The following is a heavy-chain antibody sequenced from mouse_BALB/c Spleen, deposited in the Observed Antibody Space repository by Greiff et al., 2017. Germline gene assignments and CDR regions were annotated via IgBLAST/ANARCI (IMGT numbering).Heavy chain of an antibody. CDR2: INPGSGGT. CDR3: ARFSSGHYFDY. V-gene: IGHV1-54*03. Sequence: QVQLQQSGAELVRPGTSVKVSCKASGYAFTNYLIEWVKQRPGQGLEWIGVINPGSGGTNYNEKFKGKATLTADKSSSTAYMQLSSLTSDDSAVYFCARFSSGHYFDYWGQGTTLTVSS. J-gene: IGHJ2*01. D-gene: IGHD3-1*01. CDR1: GYAFTNYL.